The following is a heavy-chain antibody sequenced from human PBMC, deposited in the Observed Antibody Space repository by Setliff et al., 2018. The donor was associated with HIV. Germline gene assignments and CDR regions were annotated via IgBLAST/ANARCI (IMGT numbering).Heavy chain of an antibody. Sequence: ASVKVSCKTSGYMFIAYGMSWVRRAPGQGLEWTGWIDPITGDTKYAQKFQGRVTMTRDTSISTAYMELRRLRSDDTAVYYCARDYLHVFDIWGQGTMVTVSS. V-gene: IGHV1-2*02. J-gene: IGHJ3*02. CDR2: IDPITGDT. CDR1: GYMFIAYG. CDR3: ARDYLHVFDI.